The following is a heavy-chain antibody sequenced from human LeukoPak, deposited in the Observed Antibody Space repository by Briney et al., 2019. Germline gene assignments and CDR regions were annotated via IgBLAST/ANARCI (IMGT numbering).Heavy chain of an antibody. V-gene: IGHV3-7*03. Sequence: GGSLRLSCVASGFPFSSYWMTWVRQAPGKGLEWVANIKQDGSEKYYVDSVKGRFTISRDNAKNSLYLQMNSLRAEDTAVYYCARGIIADWGQGILVTVSS. J-gene: IGHJ4*02. CDR2: IKQDGSEK. D-gene: IGHD6-13*01. CDR1: GFPFSSYW. CDR3: ARGIIAD.